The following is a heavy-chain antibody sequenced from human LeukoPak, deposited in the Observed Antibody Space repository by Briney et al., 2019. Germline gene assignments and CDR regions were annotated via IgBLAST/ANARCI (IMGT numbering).Heavy chain of an antibody. CDR3: ARGRYYYYMDV. Sequence: SETLSLTCTVSGGSISNYYWSWIRQPPGKGLEWIGYISYSGSTNYNPSLKSRVTISVDTSKNQFSLKLSSVTAADTAVYYCARGRYYYYMDVWGKGTTVTVSS. CDR1: GGSISNYY. V-gene: IGHV4-59*01. J-gene: IGHJ6*03. CDR2: ISYSGST.